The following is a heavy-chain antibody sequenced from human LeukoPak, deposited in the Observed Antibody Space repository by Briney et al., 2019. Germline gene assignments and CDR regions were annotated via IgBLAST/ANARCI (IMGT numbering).Heavy chain of an antibody. CDR1: GGTFSSYA. J-gene: IGHJ4*02. V-gene: IGHV1-69*13. D-gene: IGHD6-13*01. Sequence: ASVKVSCKASGGTFSSYAISWVRQAPGQGLEWMGGIIPIFGTANYAQKFQGRVTITADESTSTAYMELSSLRSEDTAVYYCARSASSSSWYKEVLDYWGQGTLVTVSS. CDR2: IIPIFGTA. CDR3: ARSASSSSWYKEVLDY.